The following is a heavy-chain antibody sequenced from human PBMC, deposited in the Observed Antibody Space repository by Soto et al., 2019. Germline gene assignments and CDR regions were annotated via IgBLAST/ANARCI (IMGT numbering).Heavy chain of an antibody. CDR2: IYYSGNT. CDR3: ARLYGGNLFDY. V-gene: IGHV4-59*08. J-gene: IGHJ4*02. D-gene: IGHD4-17*01. Sequence: SETLSLTCSVSGDSISSHFWSWIRQPPGKGLEWIGYIYYSGNTNYNPSLKSRVTMPVDTSKNQFSLKLSSVTAADTAVYYCARLYGGNLFDYWGQGTLITVSS. CDR1: GDSISSHF.